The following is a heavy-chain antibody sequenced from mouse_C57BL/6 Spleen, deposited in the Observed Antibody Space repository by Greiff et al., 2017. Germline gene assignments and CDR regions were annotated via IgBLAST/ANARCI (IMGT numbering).Heavy chain of an antibody. CDR3: AKYYDYYNYAMDY. J-gene: IGHJ4*01. CDR2: IYPGSGST. CDR1: GYTFTSYW. Sequence: QVQLQQPGAELVKPGASVKMSCKASGYTFTSYWITWVKQRPGQGLEWIGDIYPGSGSTNYNEKFKSKATLTVDTSSSTAYMLLSSLSSEDSSVYYCAKYYDYYNYAMDYWGQGTSVTVSS. V-gene: IGHV1-55*01. D-gene: IGHD2-4*01.